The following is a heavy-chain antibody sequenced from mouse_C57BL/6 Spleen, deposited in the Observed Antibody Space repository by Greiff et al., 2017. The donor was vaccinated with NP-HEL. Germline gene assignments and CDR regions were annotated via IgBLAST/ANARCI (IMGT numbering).Heavy chain of an antibody. D-gene: IGHD2-5*01. Sequence: VQLKESGPELVKPGASVKISCKASGYSFTDYNMNWVKQSNGKSLEWIGVINPNYGTTSYNQKFKGKATLTVDQSSSTAYMQLNSLTSEDSAVYYCARGEDYSNYEDAMDYWGQGTSVTVSS. CDR3: ARGEDYSNYEDAMDY. J-gene: IGHJ4*01. CDR1: GYSFTDYN. V-gene: IGHV1-39*01. CDR2: INPNYGTT.